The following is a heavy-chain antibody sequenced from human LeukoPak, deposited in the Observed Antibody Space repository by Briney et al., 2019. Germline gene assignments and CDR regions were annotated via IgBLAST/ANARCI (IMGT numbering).Heavy chain of an antibody. D-gene: IGHD5-24*01. CDR1: GYSISSGYY. CDR2: IYHSGST. V-gene: IGHV4-38-2*02. Sequence: SETLSLTCTVSGYSISSGYYWGWIRQPPGKGLEWIGSIYHSGSTYYNPSLKSRVTISVDTSKNQFSLKLSSVTAADTAVYYCARMRWLHYWGQGTLVTVSS. J-gene: IGHJ4*02. CDR3: ARMRWLHY.